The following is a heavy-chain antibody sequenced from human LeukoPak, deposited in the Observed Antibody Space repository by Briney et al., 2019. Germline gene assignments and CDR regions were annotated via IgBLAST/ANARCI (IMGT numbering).Heavy chain of an antibody. Sequence: GGSLRLSCAASGFTFSNYWMTWVRQAPGKGLEWVSSISSSSSYIYYADSVKGRFTISRDNAKNSLYLQMNSLRAEDTAVYYCARGYSYGFDYWGQGTLVTVSS. D-gene: IGHD5-18*01. V-gene: IGHV3-21*01. J-gene: IGHJ4*02. CDR3: ARGYSYGFDY. CDR1: GFTFSNYW. CDR2: ISSSSSYI.